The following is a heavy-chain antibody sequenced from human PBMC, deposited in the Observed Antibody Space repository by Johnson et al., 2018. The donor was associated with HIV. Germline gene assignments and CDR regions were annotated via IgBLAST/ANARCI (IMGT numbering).Heavy chain of an antibody. Sequence: QVQLVESGGGLAQPGGSLRLSCAASGSTFSGYWMSWIRPAPGKGLEWVSHISVSRKKFFYADSVTGRFTISRDNAKNSLYLQLNSLRAEDTAVYFCARDPAHCGGDCFPSDAFDIWGQGTMVTVSS. J-gene: IGHJ3*02. CDR3: ARDPAHCGGDCFPSDAFDI. D-gene: IGHD2-21*02. CDR2: ISVSRKKF. V-gene: IGHV3-11*01. CDR1: GSTFSGYW.